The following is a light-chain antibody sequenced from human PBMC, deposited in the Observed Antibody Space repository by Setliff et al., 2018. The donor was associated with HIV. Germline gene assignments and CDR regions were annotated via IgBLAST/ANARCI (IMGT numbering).Light chain of an antibody. CDR1: SSDVGSYDY. V-gene: IGLV2-14*03. CDR2: DVI. Sequence: QSALTQPASVSGSPGQSITISCTGTSSDVGSYDYVSWYQQHAGRAPKLMIYDVINRPSGVSNRFSGSKSGSTASLIISGLQAEDEADYYCSSFGRNSLFVFGSGTKVTVL. CDR3: SSFGRNSLFV. J-gene: IGLJ1*01.